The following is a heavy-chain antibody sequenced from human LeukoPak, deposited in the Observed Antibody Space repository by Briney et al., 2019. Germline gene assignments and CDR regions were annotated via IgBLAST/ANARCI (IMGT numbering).Heavy chain of an antibody. V-gene: IGHV3-30*02. D-gene: IGHD3-16*01. CDR3: VGDFDY. Sequence: PGGSLRLSCAASGFTFNNYDMHWVRQGPGMGLEWVAFIRYDGSNECYADSVKGRFTIYNDNSKNTLYLQMNSLRAEDPAVYYCVGDFDYWGQGTLVTVSS. CDR1: GFTFNNYD. CDR2: IRYDGSNE. J-gene: IGHJ4*02.